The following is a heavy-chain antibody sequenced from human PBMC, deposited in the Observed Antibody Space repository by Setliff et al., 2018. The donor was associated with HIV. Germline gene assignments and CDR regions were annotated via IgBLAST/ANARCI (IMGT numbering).Heavy chain of an antibody. J-gene: IGHJ4*02. CDR3: ASSEGVADRFDY. V-gene: IGHV4-59*01. Sequence: SETLSLTCAVYGGSFSGYYWSWIRQPPGKGLEWIGYIYYSGSTNYNPSLKSRVTISVDTSKNQFSLKLSSVTAADTAVYYCASSEGVADRFDYWGQGTLVTVSS. D-gene: IGHD6-19*01. CDR2: IYYSGST. CDR1: GGSFSGYY.